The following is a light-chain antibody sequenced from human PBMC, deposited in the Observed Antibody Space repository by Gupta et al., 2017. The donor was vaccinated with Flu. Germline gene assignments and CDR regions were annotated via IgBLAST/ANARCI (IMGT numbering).Light chain of an antibody. J-gene: IGKJ1*01. CDR3: QHDNNLPWT. V-gene: IGKV1-33*01. CDR1: QDIRNS. CDR2: DAS. Sequence: DIQMTQSPSSLSASVGDRVTITCQASQDIRNSLNWYQQRPGKAPKLLIFDASKLETGVPSRFSGGGSGTEFTFTISSLQPEDVATYYCQHDNNLPWTFGQGTKVEIK.